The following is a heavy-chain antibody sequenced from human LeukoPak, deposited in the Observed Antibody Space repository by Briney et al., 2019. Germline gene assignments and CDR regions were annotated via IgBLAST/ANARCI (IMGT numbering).Heavy chain of an antibody. V-gene: IGHV1-69*05. CDR3: ARDLGRITMIGGDV. D-gene: IGHD3-22*01. CDR2: IIPIFGTA. J-gene: IGHJ3*01. CDR1: GDTFSSYA. Sequence: GASVKVSCKASGDTFSSYAISWVRQAPGQGLEWMGRIIPIFGTANYAQKFQGRVTITTDESTSTAYMELSSLRSEDTAVYYCARDLGRITMIGGDVWGQGTMVTVSS.